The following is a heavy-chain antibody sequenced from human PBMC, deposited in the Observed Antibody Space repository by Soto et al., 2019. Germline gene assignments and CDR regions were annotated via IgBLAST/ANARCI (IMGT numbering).Heavy chain of an antibody. J-gene: IGHJ4*02. CDR3: VKQYNSGWG. V-gene: IGHV3-23*01. Sequence: EVQLLESGGGLVQPGGSLRLSCAASGFSFRTYSMNWVRQAPGKGLEWVSAISGGGGSTFYADSVKGRFTISRDNSKNTLYLQMNSLRAEDTAVYHRVKQYNSGWGWGQGTLVTVSS. D-gene: IGHD6-19*01. CDR1: GFSFRTYS. CDR2: ISGGGGST.